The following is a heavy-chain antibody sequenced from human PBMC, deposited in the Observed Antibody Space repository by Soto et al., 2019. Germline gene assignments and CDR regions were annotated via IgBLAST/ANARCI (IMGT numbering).Heavy chain of an antibody. J-gene: IGHJ6*02. D-gene: IGHD3-10*01. V-gene: IGHV5-51*01. CDR2: IYPGDSDT. CDR3: ARTYYYGSGRLDYYSYGMDV. Sequence: LKISCKGSGYSFTSYWIGWVRQMPGKGLEWMGIIYPGDSDTRYSPSFQGQVTISADTSISTAYLQWSSLKASDTAMYYCARTYYYGSGRLDYYSYGMDVWGQGAAVTVSS. CDR1: GYSFTSYW.